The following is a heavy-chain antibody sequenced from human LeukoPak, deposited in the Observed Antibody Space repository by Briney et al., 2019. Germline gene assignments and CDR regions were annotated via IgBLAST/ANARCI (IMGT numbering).Heavy chain of an antibody. D-gene: IGHD4-17*01. CDR1: GGSISSYY. J-gene: IGHJ5*02. Sequence: SETLSLTCTVSGGSISSYYWSWIRQPPGKGLEWIGEINHSGSTNYNPSLKSRVTISVDTSKNQFSLKLSSVTAADTAVYYCASHGYGDYVRTPNWFDPWGQGTLVTVSS. CDR2: INHSGST. V-gene: IGHV4-34*01. CDR3: ASHGYGDYVRTPNWFDP.